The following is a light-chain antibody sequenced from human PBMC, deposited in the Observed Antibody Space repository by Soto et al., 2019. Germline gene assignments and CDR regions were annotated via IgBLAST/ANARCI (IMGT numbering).Light chain of an antibody. CDR3: QSYDATNQV. Sequence: NFMLTQPHSVSESPGKTVIISCTRSSGSIASNYVQWYQQRPGSSPTTVIYEDNQRPSGVPDRFSGSIDSSSNSASLTISELETEDEADYFCQSYDATNQVFGGGTKVTVL. V-gene: IGLV6-57*01. J-gene: IGLJ3*02. CDR2: EDN. CDR1: SGSIASNY.